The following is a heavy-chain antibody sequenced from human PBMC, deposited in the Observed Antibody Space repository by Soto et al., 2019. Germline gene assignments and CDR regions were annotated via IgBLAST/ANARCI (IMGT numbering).Heavy chain of an antibody. V-gene: IGHV1-18*01. CDR1: GYTFTTYG. J-gene: IGHJ3*02. Sequence: QVQLVQSGAEVKKPGASVKVSCKASGYTFTTYGISWVRQAPGQGLEWMGWISPYNGDTNYAQKLQGRVTMTTDTSTSTAYMEMRSLRSDDTAVYYCARDVMDVVVVVPRHDVFDIWGQGTMVTVSS. CDR3: ARDVMDVVVVVPRHDVFDI. D-gene: IGHD2-15*01. CDR2: ISPYNGDT.